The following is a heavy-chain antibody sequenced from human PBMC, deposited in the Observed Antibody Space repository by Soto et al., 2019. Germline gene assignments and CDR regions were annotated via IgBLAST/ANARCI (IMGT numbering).Heavy chain of an antibody. V-gene: IGHV3-48*01. Sequence: EVQLVESGGGLVQPGGSLRLSCAASGFAFSDYNMHWVRQAPGKGLEWVSYISGRSSTIYYADSGKGRFTISRDNAKNSLYLQMNSLRAEDTAVYYCARDPGTNPGGSDYWGQGTLVTVSS. CDR2: ISGRSSTI. D-gene: IGHD1-1*01. J-gene: IGHJ4*02. CDR3: ARDPGTNPGGSDY. CDR1: GFAFSDYN.